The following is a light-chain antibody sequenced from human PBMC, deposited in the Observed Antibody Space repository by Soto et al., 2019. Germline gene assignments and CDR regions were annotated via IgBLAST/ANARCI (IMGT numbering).Light chain of an antibody. CDR1: QSVSNN. CDR2: DAS. CDR3: QQYNNWPPWT. J-gene: IGKJ1*01. Sequence: ILMTQSPATLSVSPGERATLSRRASQSVSNNLAWYQQKPGQAPRLLIYDASTRATGIPARFSGSGSGTEFTPTISGLQSEDFAVYYCQQYNNWPPWTFGQGTKVEIK. V-gene: IGKV3-15*01.